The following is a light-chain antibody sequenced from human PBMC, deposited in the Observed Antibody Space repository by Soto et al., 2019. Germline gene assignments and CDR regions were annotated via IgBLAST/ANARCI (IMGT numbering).Light chain of an antibody. Sequence: QSALTQPASVSGSPGQSITISCTGTSSDVGGYNYVSWYQHHPGKAPELMIYGVSNRTSGVSNRFSGSKSGNTASLTISGLQSEDEADYYCSSYTGSSTLLFGGGTKLTVL. V-gene: IGLV2-14*03. CDR2: GVS. CDR3: SSYTGSSTLL. J-gene: IGLJ2*01. CDR1: SSDVGGYNY.